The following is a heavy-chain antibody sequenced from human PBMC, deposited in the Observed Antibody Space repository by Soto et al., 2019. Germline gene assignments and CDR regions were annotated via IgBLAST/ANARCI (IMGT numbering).Heavy chain of an antibody. J-gene: IGHJ6*02. D-gene: IGHD6-19*01. V-gene: IGHV4-38-2*01. CDR1: GYSISSAYY. CDR3: ARGTSSLYSSGWYNYYYYGMDV. CDR2: VYHSGST. Sequence: SETLSLTCVVSGYSISSAYYWGWIRQPPGKGLEWIGSVYHSGSTYYNPSLKSRVTISVDTSKNHFSLKLRSVTAADSAVYYCARGTSSLYSSGWYNYYYYGMDVWGQGTTVTVSS.